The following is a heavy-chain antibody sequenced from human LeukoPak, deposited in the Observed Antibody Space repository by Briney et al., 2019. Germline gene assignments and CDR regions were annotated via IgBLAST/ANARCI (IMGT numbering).Heavy chain of an antibody. J-gene: IGHJ4*02. Sequence: GASVKVSCKASGYTFTSYYMHWVRQAPGQGLEWMGIINPSGGSTSSAQKLQARVTMTRDTSTSTVYIELSSLRSEDTAVYYCARDQNYYGSGSYSISLGFDYWGPGTLVTVSS. CDR3: ARDQNYYGSGSYSISLGFDY. CDR2: INPSGGST. D-gene: IGHD3-10*01. V-gene: IGHV1-46*01. CDR1: GYTFTSYY.